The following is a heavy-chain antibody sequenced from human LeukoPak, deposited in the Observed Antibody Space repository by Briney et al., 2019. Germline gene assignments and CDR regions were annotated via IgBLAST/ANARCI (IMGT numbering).Heavy chain of an antibody. CDR2: ISSSSSYI. CDR3: ARGATYYYDSSGYIAFDY. J-gene: IGHJ4*02. V-gene: IGHV3-21*01. Sequence: GGSLRLSCAASGFTFSSYSMNWVRQAPGKGLEWVSSISSSSSYIYYADSVKGRFTISRDNAKNSLYLQMNSLRAEDTAVYYCARGATYYYDSSGYIAFDYWRQGTLVTVSS. CDR1: GFTFSSYS. D-gene: IGHD3-22*01.